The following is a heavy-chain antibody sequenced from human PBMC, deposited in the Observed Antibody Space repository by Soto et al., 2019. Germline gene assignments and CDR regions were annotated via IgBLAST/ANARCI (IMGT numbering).Heavy chain of an antibody. CDR2: MSPNSGNT. Sequence: ASVKVSCKASGYTFTSYDINWVRQATGQGLEWMGWMSPNSGNTGYAQKFQGRVTMTRNTSISTAYMELSSLRSEDTAVYYCARGRITMVRGVIRAFDIWGQGTMVTVSS. D-gene: IGHD3-10*01. V-gene: IGHV1-8*01. J-gene: IGHJ3*02. CDR1: GYTFTSYD. CDR3: ARGRITMVRGVIRAFDI.